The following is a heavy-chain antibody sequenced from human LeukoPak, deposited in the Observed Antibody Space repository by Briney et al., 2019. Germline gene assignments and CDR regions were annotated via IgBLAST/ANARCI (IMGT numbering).Heavy chain of an antibody. D-gene: IGHD4-17*01. CDR2: VYHSGST. J-gene: IGHJ3*02. Sequence: SETLSLTCAVSGGSISSGGYSWSWLRHPPGKGLEWIGYVYHSGSTYYNPSLKSRVTISVDRSKKQFSLKLSSVTAADTAVYYCARASEYGASDIWGQGTMVTVSS. V-gene: IGHV4-30-2*01. CDR3: ARASEYGASDI. CDR1: GGSISSGGYS.